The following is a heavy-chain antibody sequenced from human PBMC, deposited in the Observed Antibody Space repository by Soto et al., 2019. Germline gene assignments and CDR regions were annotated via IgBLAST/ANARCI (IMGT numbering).Heavy chain of an antibody. Sequence: PSETLSLTCTVSGGSVSSGSYYWSWIRQPPGKGLEWIGYIYYSGSTNYNPSLKSRVTISVDTSKNQFSLKLSSVTAADTAVYYCARDQPLLYSGPIVGMDVWGQGTTVTVS. CDR2: IYYSGST. V-gene: IGHV4-61*01. J-gene: IGHJ6*02. CDR3: ARDQPLLYSGPIVGMDV. CDR1: GGSVSSGSYY. D-gene: IGHD2-15*01.